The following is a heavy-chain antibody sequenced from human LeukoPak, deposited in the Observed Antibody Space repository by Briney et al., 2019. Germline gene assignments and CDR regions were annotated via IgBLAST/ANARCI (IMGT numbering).Heavy chain of an antibody. Sequence: GGSLRLSCAASGYTFSSFSINWVRQAPGKGLEWVSSISVRSNYIYYADSVRGRFTISRDDARDSLYLQMNSLRAEDTAVYYCVRLRRNSDTSGYYYYYDFWGQAPLATVSS. J-gene: IGHJ4*02. D-gene: IGHD3-22*01. V-gene: IGHV3-21*01. CDR3: VRLRRNSDTSGYYYYYDF. CDR2: ISVRSNYI. CDR1: GYTFSSFS.